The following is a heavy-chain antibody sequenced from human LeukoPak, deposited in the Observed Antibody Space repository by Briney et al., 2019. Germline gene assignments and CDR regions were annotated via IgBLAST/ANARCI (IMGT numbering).Heavy chain of an antibody. CDR3: AREKYYYGSGSYGLSWFDP. D-gene: IGHD3-10*01. Sequence: PETPSLTCTDPGGSISTYYWSWVRQPPGKGLEWIGYIYYSGSTNYNPSLKSRVTISVDTSKNQFSLKLSSVTAADTAVYYCAREKYYYGSGSYGLSWFDPWGQGTLVTVSS. CDR1: GGSISTYY. CDR2: IYYSGST. J-gene: IGHJ5*02. V-gene: IGHV4-59*01.